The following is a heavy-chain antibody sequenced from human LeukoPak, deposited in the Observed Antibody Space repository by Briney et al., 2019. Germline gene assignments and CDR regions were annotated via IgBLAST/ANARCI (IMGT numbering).Heavy chain of an antibody. J-gene: IGHJ4*02. Sequence: GGSLRLSCAASGFTFSSYWMHWFRQAPGKGLVWVSRINSDGSSTSYADSVKGRFTISRDNAKNTLYLQMNSLRAEDTAVYYCAREGANYYDSSGYYSGYYWGQGTLVTVSS. CDR3: AREGANYYDSSGYYSGYY. CDR1: GFTFSSYW. V-gene: IGHV3-74*01. D-gene: IGHD3-22*01. CDR2: INSDGSST.